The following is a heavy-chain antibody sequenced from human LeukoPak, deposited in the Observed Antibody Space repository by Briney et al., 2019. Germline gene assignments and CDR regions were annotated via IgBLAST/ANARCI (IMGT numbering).Heavy chain of an antibody. J-gene: IGHJ5*02. CDR1: GYTFTSYD. CDR2: MNPNSGNT. D-gene: IGHD3-10*01. V-gene: IGHV1-8*01. CDR3: ARAKDGSGSYYLLRGIRNWFDP. Sequence: ASVKVSCKASGYTFTSYDINWVRQATGQGLEWMGWMNPNSGNTGYAQKFQGRVTMTRNTSISTAYMELSSLRSEDTAVYYCARAKDGSGSYYLLRGIRNWFDPWGQGTLVTVSS.